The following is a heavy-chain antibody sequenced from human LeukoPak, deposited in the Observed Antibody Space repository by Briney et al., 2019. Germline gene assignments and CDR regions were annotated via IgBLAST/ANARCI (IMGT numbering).Heavy chain of an antibody. CDR3: ARDLPDY. V-gene: IGHV3-7*01. CDR2: IKQDGSER. Sequence: PGGSLRLSCPGSGLTFSSYWMSGVRKAPGKGLEWVANIKQDGSERYYVDSVKGRFTISRDNAKNSLYLQMISLRAEDTAVYYCARDLPDYWGQGTLVTVSS. CDR1: GLTFSSYW. J-gene: IGHJ4*02.